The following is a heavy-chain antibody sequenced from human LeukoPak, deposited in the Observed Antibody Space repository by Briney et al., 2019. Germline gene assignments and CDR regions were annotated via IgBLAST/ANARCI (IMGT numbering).Heavy chain of an antibody. D-gene: IGHD7-27*01. CDR1: GGSISSSSYY. J-gene: IGHJ5*02. Sequence: PSETLSLTCTVSGGSISSSSYYWGWIRQPPGKGLEWIGSIYYSGSTYYIPSLKSRVTISVDTSKNQFSLKLSSVTAADTAVYYCARHVWGSDWFDPWGQGTLVTVSS. CDR3: ARHVWGSDWFDP. CDR2: IYYSGST. V-gene: IGHV4-39*01.